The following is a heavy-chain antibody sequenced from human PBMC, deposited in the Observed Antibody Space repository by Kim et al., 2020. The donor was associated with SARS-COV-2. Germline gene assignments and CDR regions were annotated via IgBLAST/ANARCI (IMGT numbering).Heavy chain of an antibody. D-gene: IGHD3-16*01. CDR3: ASNGGDRINS. J-gene: IGHJ4*02. Sequence: GTTNYNPSLKSRVTISLDKSNNQLSLRLNSVTAADTAVYYCASNGGDRINSWRQGTLVTVSS. V-gene: IGHV4-4*02. CDR2: GTT.